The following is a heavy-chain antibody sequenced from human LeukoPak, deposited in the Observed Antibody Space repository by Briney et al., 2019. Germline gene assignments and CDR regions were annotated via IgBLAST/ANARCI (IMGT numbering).Heavy chain of an antibody. CDR1: GGSISGYY. V-gene: IGHV4-34*01. D-gene: IGHD5-24*01. Sequence: SETLSLTCTVSGGSISGYYWSWIRQPPGKGLEWIGEINHSGSTNYNPSLKSRVTISVDTSKNQFSLKLSSVTAADTAVYYCARGLGRWLQSYYFDYWGQGTLVTVSS. CDR2: INHSGST. CDR3: ARGLGRWLQSYYFDY. J-gene: IGHJ4*02.